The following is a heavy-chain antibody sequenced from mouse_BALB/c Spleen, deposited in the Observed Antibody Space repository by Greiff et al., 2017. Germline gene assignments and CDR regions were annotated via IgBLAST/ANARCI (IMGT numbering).Heavy chain of an antibody. J-gene: IGHJ4*01. CDR2: IDPANGNT. CDR3: ARGGNYVAMDY. D-gene: IGHD2-1*01. CDR1: GFNIKDTY. V-gene: IGHV14-3*02. Sequence: VQLQQSGAELVKPGASVKLSCTASGFNIKDTYMHWVKQRPEQGLEWIGRIDPANGNTKYDPKFQGKATITADTSSNTAYLQLSSLTSEDTAVYYCARGGNYVAMDYWGQGTSVTVSS.